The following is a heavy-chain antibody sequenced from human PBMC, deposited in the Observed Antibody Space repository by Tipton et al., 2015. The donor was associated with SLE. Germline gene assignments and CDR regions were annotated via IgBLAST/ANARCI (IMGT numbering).Heavy chain of an antibody. CDR2: FYPSESDS. CDR1: GYIFSNYW. J-gene: IGHJ4*02. V-gene: IGHV5-51*03. D-gene: IGHD4-17*01. Sequence: QLVQSGAEVKKSGESLKISCKASGYIFSNYWIAWVRQTPVKGLEWMGIFYPSESDSRYSPSFQGQVTISADTSTSTAYLQWSSLKASDTAIYYCARGLYGDAGDSWGRGTLVTVSS. CDR3: ARGLYGDAGDS.